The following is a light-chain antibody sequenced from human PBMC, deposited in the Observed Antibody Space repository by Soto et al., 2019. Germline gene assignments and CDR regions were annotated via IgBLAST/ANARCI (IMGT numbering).Light chain of an antibody. V-gene: IGKV3-20*01. CDR2: GAS. J-gene: IGKJ5*01. CDR3: QQYGSSLL. Sequence: ESVLTQSPGTLSLSPGERATLSCRASQSVSSSYLAWYQQKPGQAPRLLIYGASSRATGIPDRFSGRGSGTDFTLTINRLEPEDFAVYYCQQYGSSLLFGQGTRLEIK. CDR1: QSVSSSY.